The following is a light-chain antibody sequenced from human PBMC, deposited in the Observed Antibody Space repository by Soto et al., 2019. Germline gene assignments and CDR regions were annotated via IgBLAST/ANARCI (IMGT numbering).Light chain of an antibody. J-gene: IGLJ3*02. CDR1: SSDVGGYNY. CDR2: DDS. V-gene: IGLV2-14*01. Sequence: QSALTQPASVSGSPGQSITISCTGTSSDVGGYNYVSWYQQHPGKAPKVMIYDDSNRPSRVSNRPAGSKSGNTASLTLSGLQVADEAGEYCSPLIFGSPLVAFGGGAELPVL. CDR3: SPLIFGSPLVA.